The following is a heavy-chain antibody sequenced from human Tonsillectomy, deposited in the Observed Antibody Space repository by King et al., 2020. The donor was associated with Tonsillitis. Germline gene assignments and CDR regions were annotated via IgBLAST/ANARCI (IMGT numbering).Heavy chain of an antibody. CDR3: ARQSYYSHSGTSSDMISYRYVMDV. J-gene: IGHJ6*02. Sequence: QLVQSGVEVKKPGESLRISCETSGYTFANYWISWVRQVPGKGLEWMGRVDPSDSLANYSPSFQGRVTFSVDRSSDTAYLQWRNLEASDTDIYYCARQSYYSHSGTSSDMISYRYVMDVWGQGTTVTVSS. CDR1: GYTFANYW. V-gene: IGHV5-10-1*03. D-gene: IGHD3-10*01. CDR2: VDPSDSLA.